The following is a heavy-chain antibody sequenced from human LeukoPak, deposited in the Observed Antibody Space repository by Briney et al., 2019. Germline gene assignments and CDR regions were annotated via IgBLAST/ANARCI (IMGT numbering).Heavy chain of an antibody. V-gene: IGHV4-4*07. D-gene: IGHD6-13*01. J-gene: IGHJ6*03. CDR2: IYTSGST. Sequence: SETLSLTCTVSGGSISSYYWSWIRQPAGKGLEWIGRIYTSGSTNYNPSLKSRVTMSVDTSKNQFSLKLSSVTAADTAVYYCVRDRAGIAAALHMDVWGKGTTVTVSS. CDR3: VRDRAGIAAALHMDV. CDR1: GGSISSYY.